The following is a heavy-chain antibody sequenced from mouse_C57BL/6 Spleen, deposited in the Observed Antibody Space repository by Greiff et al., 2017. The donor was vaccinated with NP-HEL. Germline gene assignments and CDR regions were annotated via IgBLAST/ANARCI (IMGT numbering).Heavy chain of an antibody. Sequence: EVQLQQSGPELVKPGASVKISCKASGYTFTDYYMNWVKQSHGKSLEWIGDINPNNGGTSYNQKFKGKATLTVDKSSSTAYMELRSLTSEDSSVYYCARSRYYGSRYFDYWGQGTTLTVSS. CDR1: GYTFTDYY. CDR3: ARSRYYGSRYFDY. V-gene: IGHV1-26*01. CDR2: INPNNGGT. J-gene: IGHJ2*01. D-gene: IGHD1-1*01.